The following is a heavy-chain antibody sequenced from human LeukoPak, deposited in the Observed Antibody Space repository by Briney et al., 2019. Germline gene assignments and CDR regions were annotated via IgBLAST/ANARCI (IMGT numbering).Heavy chain of an antibody. Sequence: ASVKVSCKASGYTFTGYYMHWVRQAPGQGLEWMGWISAYNGNTNYAQKLQGRVTMTTDTSTSTAYMELRSLRSDDTAVYYCARGYYYDSSGYTPFDYWGQGTLVTVSS. CDR2: ISAYNGNT. CDR3: ARGYYYDSSGYTPFDY. D-gene: IGHD3-22*01. CDR1: GYTFTGYY. V-gene: IGHV1-18*04. J-gene: IGHJ4*02.